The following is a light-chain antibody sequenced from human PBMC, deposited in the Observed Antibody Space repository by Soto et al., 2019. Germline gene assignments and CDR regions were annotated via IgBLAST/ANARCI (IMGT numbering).Light chain of an antibody. V-gene: IGKV1-39*01. CDR2: AAS. Sequence: DTQMTQSPSSRPAPQADRVTITCRASQSISSYFSWYQQQPGKAPKLLIYAASRFQSGVPSGIRGRGCGTQFTLTISSLQPEDVATYYCQQYYRTHRTFGQGTKVDI. CDR3: QQYYRTHRT. J-gene: IGKJ2*02. CDR1: QSISSY.